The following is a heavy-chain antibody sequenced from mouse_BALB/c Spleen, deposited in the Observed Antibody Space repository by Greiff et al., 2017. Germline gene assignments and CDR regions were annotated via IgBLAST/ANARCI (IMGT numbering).Heavy chain of an antibody. V-gene: IGHV5-6-3*01. CDR1: GFTFSSYG. Sequence: DVMLVESGGGLVKPGGSLKLSCAASGFTFSSYGMSWVRQTPDKRLELVATINSNGGSTYYPDSVKGRFTISRDNAKNTLYLQMSSLKSEDTAMYYCARDSSGYAMDYWGQGTSVTVSS. CDR3: ARDSSGYAMDY. CDR2: INSNGGST. J-gene: IGHJ4*01. D-gene: IGHD3-1*01.